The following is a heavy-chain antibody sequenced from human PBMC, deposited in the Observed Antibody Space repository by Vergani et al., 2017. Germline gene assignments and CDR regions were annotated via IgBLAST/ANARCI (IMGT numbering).Heavy chain of an antibody. J-gene: IGHJ1*01. V-gene: IGHV6-1*01. D-gene: IGHD3-22*01. CDR1: GDSVSSNSAA. Sequence: QVQLQQSGPGLVKPSQTLSLTCAISGDSVSSNSAAWNWIRQSPSRGLEWLGRTYYRSKWYNDYAVSVKSRITINPDTSKNQFSLQLNSVTPEDTAVYYCARGTDISGLGGYYDSSGYYYVSAEYFQHWGQGTLVTVSS. CDR2: TYYRSKWYN. CDR3: ARGTDISGLGGYYDSSGYYYVSAEYFQH.